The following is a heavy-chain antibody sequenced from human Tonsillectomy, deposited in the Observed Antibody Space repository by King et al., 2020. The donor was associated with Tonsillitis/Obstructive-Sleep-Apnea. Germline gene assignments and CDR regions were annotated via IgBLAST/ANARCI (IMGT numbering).Heavy chain of an antibody. CDR2: IYYSGST. J-gene: IGHJ6*03. V-gene: IGHV4-31*03. CDR1: GGSISSGGYY. Sequence: VQLQESGPGLVKPSQTLSLTCTVSGGSISSGGYYWSCIRQHPGKGLEWIGDIYYSGSTYYNPSLKSRVTISVDTSKNQFSLKLSSVTAADTAVYYCARTAHDYSNKMDYYYYMDVWGKGTTVTVSS. D-gene: IGHD4-11*01. CDR3: ARTAHDYSNKMDYYYYMDV.